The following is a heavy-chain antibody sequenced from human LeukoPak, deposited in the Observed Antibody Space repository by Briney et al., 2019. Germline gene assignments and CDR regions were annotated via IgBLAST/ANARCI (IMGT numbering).Heavy chain of an antibody. Sequence: GGSLRLSCAASGFTFSTYAMSWVRQAPGKGLEWVSAISGSGTSTYYADSVNGRFTISRDNSKNTLYLQMNSLTAEDTAIYYCAKDLHKSGWYYCQFHSWGQGTLLAVSS. D-gene: IGHD6-19*01. V-gene: IGHV3-23*01. J-gene: IGHJ4*02. CDR1: GFTFSTYA. CDR3: AKDLHKSGWYYCQFHS. CDR2: ISGSGTST.